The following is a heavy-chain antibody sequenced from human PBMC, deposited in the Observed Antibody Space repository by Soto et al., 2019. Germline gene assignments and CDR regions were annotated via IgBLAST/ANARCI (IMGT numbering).Heavy chain of an antibody. CDR3: ARFRAYYDFWSGYYSAHYGMDV. CDR1: GGSFSGYY. CDR2: INHSGST. Sequence: PSETLSLTCAVYGGSFSGYYWSWIRQPPGKGLEWIGEINHSGSTNYNPSLKSRVTISVDTSKNQFSLKLSSVTAADTAVYYCARFRAYYDFWSGYYSAHYGMDVWGQGTTVTVS. V-gene: IGHV4-34*01. D-gene: IGHD3-3*01. J-gene: IGHJ6*02.